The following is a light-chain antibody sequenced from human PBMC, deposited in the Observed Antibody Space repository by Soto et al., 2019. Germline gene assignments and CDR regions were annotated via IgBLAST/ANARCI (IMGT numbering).Light chain of an antibody. CDR3: QQYNDWPRT. J-gene: IGKJ1*01. Sequence: DIEMTQSPSTLSASVGDRVTFTCRASQSINYWLAWYQQKPGKAPKLLIYDASSLESGVPSAFSGSGSGTEFTLTISSLQSEDFAVYYCQQYNDWPRTFGQGTQVEIK. CDR2: DAS. CDR1: QSINYW. V-gene: IGKV1-5*01.